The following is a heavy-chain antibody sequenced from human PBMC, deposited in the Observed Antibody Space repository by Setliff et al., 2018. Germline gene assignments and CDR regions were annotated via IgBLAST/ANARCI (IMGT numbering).Heavy chain of an antibody. V-gene: IGHV4-61*01. CDR3: ARRSPAYYSDSSGYFHDTSPYMDV. D-gene: IGHD3-22*01. J-gene: IGHJ6*03. Sequence: SETLSLTCTVSGDSISSGTYYWSWIRQPPGKRLEWIGFIHHSGSTHYNPSLKSRVTISVDTSKNQFSLKLSSVTAADTAVYYCARRSPAYYSDSSGYFHDTSPYMDVWGKGTTVTVSS. CDR2: IHHSGST. CDR1: GDSISSGTYY.